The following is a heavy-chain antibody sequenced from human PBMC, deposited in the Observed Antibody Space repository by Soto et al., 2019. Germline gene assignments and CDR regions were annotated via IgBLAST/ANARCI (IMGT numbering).Heavy chain of an antibody. CDR1: GGTFSSYA. Sequence: ASVKVSCKASGGTFSSYAISWVRQAPGQGLEWMGGIIPIFGTANYAQKFQGRVTITADKSTSTAYMELSSLRSEDTAVYYCARGGSTYYYDSSGYLFRFWGQGTLVTV. J-gene: IGHJ4*02. CDR2: IIPIFGTA. CDR3: ARGGSTYYYDSSGYLFRF. V-gene: IGHV1-69*06. D-gene: IGHD3-22*01.